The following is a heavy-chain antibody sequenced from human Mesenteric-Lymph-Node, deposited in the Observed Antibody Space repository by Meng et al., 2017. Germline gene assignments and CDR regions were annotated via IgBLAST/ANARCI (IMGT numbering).Heavy chain of an antibody. D-gene: IGHD3-22*01. J-gene: IGHJ4*02. CDR1: GFTFSSYG. CDR3: ARDHSSGYIDY. CDR2: IWYDGSNE. Sequence: GGSLRLSCAASGFTFSSYGMHWVRQAPGKGLEWVAVIWYDGSNEYYADSVKGRFTISRDNTKNTLDLQMNSLRTEDTALYYCARDHSSGYIDYWGQGTLVTVSS. V-gene: IGHV3-33*01.